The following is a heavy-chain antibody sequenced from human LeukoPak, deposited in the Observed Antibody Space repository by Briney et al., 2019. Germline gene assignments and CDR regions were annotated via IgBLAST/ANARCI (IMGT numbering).Heavy chain of an antibody. CDR1: GYTFTSYG. Sequence: GASVKVSCKASGYTFTSYGISWVRQAPGQGLEWMGWISAYNGDTNYAQKFQGRVTMTRDTSISTAYMELSRLRSDDTAVYYCARDKLWFGAVHYYYTDVWGKGTTVTVSS. D-gene: IGHD3-10*01. V-gene: IGHV1-18*01. CDR2: ISAYNGDT. CDR3: ARDKLWFGAVHYYYTDV. J-gene: IGHJ6*03.